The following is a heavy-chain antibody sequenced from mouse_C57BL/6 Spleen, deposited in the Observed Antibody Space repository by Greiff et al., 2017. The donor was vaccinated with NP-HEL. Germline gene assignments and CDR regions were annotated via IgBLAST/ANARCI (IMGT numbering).Heavy chain of an antibody. CDR3: ARWDYYGSSPNWYFDV. CDR2: IYPRSGNT. CDR1: GYTFTSYG. Sequence: QVQLQQSGAELARPGASVKLSCKASGYTFTSYGISWVKQRPGQGLEWIGEIYPRSGNTYYNEKFKGKATLTADKSSSTAYMELRSLTSEDSAVYFCARWDYYGSSPNWYFDVWGTGTTVTVSS. J-gene: IGHJ1*03. D-gene: IGHD1-1*01. V-gene: IGHV1-81*01.